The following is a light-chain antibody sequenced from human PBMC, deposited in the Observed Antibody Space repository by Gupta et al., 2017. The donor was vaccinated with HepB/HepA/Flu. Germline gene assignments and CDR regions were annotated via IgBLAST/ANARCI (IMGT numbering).Light chain of an antibody. CDR2: GNS. CDR3: QSYDSSLWV. J-gene: IGLJ3*02. V-gene: IGLV1-40*01. Sequence: QSVLTQPPSVSGAPGQRVTISCTGSSSNIGAGYDVHWYQQLPGTDPKLLIYGNSNRTAGVPDRFSGSKSGTSASLAITGLQAEDEADYYCQSYDSSLWVFGGGTKLTVL. CDR1: SSNIGAGYD.